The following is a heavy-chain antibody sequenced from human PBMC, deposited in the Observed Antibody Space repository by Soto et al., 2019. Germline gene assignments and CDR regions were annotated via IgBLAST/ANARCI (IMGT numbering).Heavy chain of an antibody. CDR2: IYSAGST. CDR3: AKDSGYQLPDNYFYYGLDV. V-gene: IGHV3-53*05. CDR1: GFTVSSNY. J-gene: IGHJ6*02. D-gene: IGHD2-2*01. Sequence: PGGSLRLSCAASGFTVSSNYMSWVRQAPGKGLQWVSLIYSAGSTYYADSVKGRFTISRDNSKNTLYLQMNSLRPEDTAAYYCAKDSGYQLPDNYFYYGLDVWGQGTTVTVSS.